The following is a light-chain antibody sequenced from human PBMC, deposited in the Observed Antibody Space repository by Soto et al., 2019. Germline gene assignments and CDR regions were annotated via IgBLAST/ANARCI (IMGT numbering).Light chain of an antibody. V-gene: IGKV1-9*01. CDR1: QDINSY. CDR2: AGT. J-gene: IGKJ4*02. Sequence: IQLTQSPSSLSASVGDRVTITCRASQDINSYFAWYQQKPGKAPNLLIYAGTSLQSGVPSRFSGSGSGTEFTLTISSLQPEDFATYSCLQLHVFPSTFGGGTKVE. CDR3: LQLHVFPST.